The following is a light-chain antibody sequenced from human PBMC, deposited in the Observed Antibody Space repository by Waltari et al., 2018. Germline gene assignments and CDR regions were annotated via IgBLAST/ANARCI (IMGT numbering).Light chain of an antibody. CDR3: QQYYSTPYT. CDR2: WAS. J-gene: IGKJ2*01. V-gene: IGKV4-1*01. Sequence: DIVMTQSPDSLAVSTGERATINCKSSQNVLYSSNNKNYLAWYQQKPGQSPNLLIYWASTRESGVPDRFSGSGSGTDFTLTISSLQAEDVAVYYCQQYYSTPYTFGQGTKLEIK. CDR1: QNVLYSSNNKNY.